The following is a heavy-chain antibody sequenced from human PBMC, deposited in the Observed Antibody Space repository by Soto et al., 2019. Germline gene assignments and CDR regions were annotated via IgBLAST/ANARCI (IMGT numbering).Heavy chain of an antibody. CDR1: GYTFTGYG. CDR3: ARNYNIVVVPAANDAFDI. J-gene: IGHJ3*02. V-gene: IGHV1-18*01. Sequence: GASVKVSCKASGYTFTGYGISWVRQAPGQGLEWMGWISAYNGNTNYAQKLQGRVTMTTDTSTSTAYMELRSLRSDDTAVYYCARNYNIVVVPAANDAFDIWGQGTMVTVSS. D-gene: IGHD2-2*01. CDR2: ISAYNGNT.